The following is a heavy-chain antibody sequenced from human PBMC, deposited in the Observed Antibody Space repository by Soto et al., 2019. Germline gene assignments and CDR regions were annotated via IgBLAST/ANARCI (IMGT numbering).Heavy chain of an antibody. V-gene: IGHV3-48*02. Sequence: EVQLVESGGGLVQPGGSLRLSCAASGFTFSSYTMNWVRQAPGKGLEWVSYISSSSSTIYYADSVKGRFTISRDNAKNSLYLQMNSLRDDDTAVYYCAREANNYYYYMDVWGKGTTVTVSS. CDR2: ISSSSSTI. CDR1: GFTFSSYT. J-gene: IGHJ6*03. CDR3: AREANNYYYYMDV.